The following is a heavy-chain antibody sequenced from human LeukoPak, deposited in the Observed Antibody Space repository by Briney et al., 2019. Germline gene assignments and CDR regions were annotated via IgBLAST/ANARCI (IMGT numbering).Heavy chain of an antibody. J-gene: IGHJ3*02. Sequence: PSETLSLTCTVSGGSISDIYWSWLRQFPGKGLEWIGYVNHSESTKYNPSLKSRVTLSVDTSKNHLSLNLSSVTAADTAVYYCAKHHSFDIWGQGTLVTVSS. CDR2: VNHSEST. CDR1: GGSISDIY. V-gene: IGHV4-59*08. CDR3: AKHHSFDI.